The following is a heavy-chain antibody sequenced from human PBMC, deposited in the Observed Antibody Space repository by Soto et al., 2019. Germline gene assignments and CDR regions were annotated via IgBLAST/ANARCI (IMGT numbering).Heavy chain of an antibody. CDR1: GDTFANFG. D-gene: IGHD3-10*01. CDR2: IATYNNNK. J-gene: IGHJ5*02. Sequence: HLVQSGPEVKRPGASITVSCKTSGDTFANFGLSWVRQALGQGLEWMGWIATYNNNKNYAQKFQGRLTLTTDTSTSTAYMELESLGYDDTAVYYCARVVRGVVNWFDPWGQGTLVTVSS. V-gene: IGHV1-18*01. CDR3: ARVVRGVVNWFDP.